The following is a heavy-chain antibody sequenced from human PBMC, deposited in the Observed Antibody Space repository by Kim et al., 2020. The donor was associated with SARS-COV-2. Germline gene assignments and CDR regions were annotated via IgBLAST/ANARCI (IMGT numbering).Heavy chain of an antibody. CDR3: ARMSAAMVTLDY. CDR1: GFSLSTSGMC. J-gene: IGHJ4*02. Sequence: SGPTLVNPTQTLTLTCTFSGFSLSTSGMCVSWIRQPPGKALEWLARIDWDDDKYYSTSLKTRLTISKDTSKNQVVLTMTNMDPVDTATYYCARMSAAMVTLDYWGQGTRVTVST. CDR2: IDWDDDK. V-gene: IGHV2-70*11. D-gene: IGHD5-18*01.